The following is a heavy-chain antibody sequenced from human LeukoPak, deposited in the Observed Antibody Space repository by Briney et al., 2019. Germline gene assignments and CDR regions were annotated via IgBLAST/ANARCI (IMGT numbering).Heavy chain of an antibody. CDR3: AFTGDFLTGYAH. CDR1: GGSINSDAYY. D-gene: IGHD3-9*01. CDR2: IYHSGNT. J-gene: IGHJ1*01. V-gene: IGHV4-30-4*01. Sequence: PSQTLSLTCTVSGGSINSDAYYWTWIRQPTGKGLEWIGYIYHSGNTYYNPSLKSRVTISVDTSKNQFSLKLSSVTAADTAVYYCAFTGDFLTGYAHWGQGTLVTVSS.